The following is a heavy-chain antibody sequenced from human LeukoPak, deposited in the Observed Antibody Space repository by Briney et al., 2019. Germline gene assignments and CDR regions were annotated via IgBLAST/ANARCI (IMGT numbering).Heavy chain of an antibody. CDR1: GFTFSSYA. CDR2: MSGSGGST. J-gene: IGHJ5*02. D-gene: IGHD1-26*01. CDR3: AKDVGRGVGATDWFDP. Sequence: GGSLRLSCAASGFTFSSYAMSWVRQAQGKGLEWVSAMSGSGGSTYYADSVKGRFTISRDNSKNTLYLQMNSLRAEDTAVYYCAKDVGRGVGATDWFDPWGQGTLVTVSS. V-gene: IGHV3-23*01.